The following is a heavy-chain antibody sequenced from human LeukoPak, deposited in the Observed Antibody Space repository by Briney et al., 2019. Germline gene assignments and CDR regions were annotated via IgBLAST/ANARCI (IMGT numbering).Heavy chain of an antibody. Sequence: SETLSLTCTVSGGSISSSSYYWGWIRQPPGKGLEWIGSIYYSGSTYYNPSLKSRVTISVDTSKNQFSLKLSSVTAADTVVYYCARPSIAARRSYYYMDVWGKGTTVTVSS. J-gene: IGHJ6*03. CDR1: GGSISSSSYY. CDR2: IYYSGST. D-gene: IGHD6-6*01. V-gene: IGHV4-39*01. CDR3: ARPSIAARRSYYYMDV.